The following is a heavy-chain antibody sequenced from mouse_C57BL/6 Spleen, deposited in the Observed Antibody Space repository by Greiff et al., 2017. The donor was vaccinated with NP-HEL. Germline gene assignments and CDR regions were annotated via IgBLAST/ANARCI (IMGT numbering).Heavy chain of an antibody. CDR2: IDPSDSYT. D-gene: IGHD3-1*01. Sequence: QVQLQQPGAELVMPGASVKLSCKASGYTFTSYWMHWVKQRPGQGLEWIGEIDPSDSYTNYNQKFKGKSTLTVDKSSSTAYMQLSSLTSEDSAVYYCARVLFHRGWYLDVWGTGPAVTVSS. CDR3: ARVLFHRGWYLDV. J-gene: IGHJ1*03. V-gene: IGHV1-69*01. CDR1: GYTFTSYW.